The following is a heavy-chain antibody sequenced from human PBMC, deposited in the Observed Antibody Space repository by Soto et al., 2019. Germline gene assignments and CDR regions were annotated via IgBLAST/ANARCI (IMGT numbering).Heavy chain of an antibody. J-gene: IGHJ3*02. CDR3: AKDLNYDILTGYYIRDI. CDR2: ISGSGGST. V-gene: IGHV3-23*01. Sequence: EVQLLESGGGLVQPGGSLRLSCAASGFTFSSYAMSWVRQAPGKGLEWVSAISGSGGSTYYADSVKGRFTISRDNSKNTLYLQMNSLRAEDTAVYYFAKDLNYDILTGYYIRDIWGQGTMVTVSS. D-gene: IGHD3-9*01. CDR1: GFTFSSYA.